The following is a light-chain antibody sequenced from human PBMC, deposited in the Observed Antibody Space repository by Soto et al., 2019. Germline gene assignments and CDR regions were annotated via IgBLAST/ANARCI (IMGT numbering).Light chain of an antibody. CDR2: SAS. Sequence: DIQRTLSTSSLSASVGDRFTITCLANQTIRSYLNWFQQKPRNAPKLLIYSASNLQSGVPSRFSGSGSGTDFTLTIIRLLPEDFATYYCQHSYSPPLTFGGGTKV. CDR1: QTIRSY. J-gene: IGKJ4*01. V-gene: IGKV1-39*01. CDR3: QHSYSPPLT.